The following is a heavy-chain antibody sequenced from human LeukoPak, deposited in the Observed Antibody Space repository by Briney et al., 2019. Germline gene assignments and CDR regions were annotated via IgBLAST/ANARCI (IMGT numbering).Heavy chain of an antibody. Sequence: GGSLRLTCAASGFIFNDYGLVWVRHAPGKGLEWVSAISNDGGGTTYADFVKGRFSVSRDNSKNTLFLQMNSLRAEDTALYYCAKSSSGYFFDLWGQGTLVTVSS. J-gene: IGHJ4*02. D-gene: IGHD3-22*01. CDR2: ISNDGGGT. CDR1: GFIFNDYG. V-gene: IGHV3-23*01. CDR3: AKSSSGYFFDL.